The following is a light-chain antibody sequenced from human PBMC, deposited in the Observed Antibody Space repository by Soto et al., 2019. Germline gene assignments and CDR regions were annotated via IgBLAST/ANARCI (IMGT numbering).Light chain of an antibody. Sequence: EIVLTQSPATLSLSPGERATLSCRASQSVSSYLAWYQQKPGQAPRLLIYDASNRATGIPARFSGSGSGTDFTLTISSRDTEDFAVYDCQQRSNSTQLTFGGVTKVEIK. CDR3: QQRSNSTQLT. V-gene: IGKV3-11*01. CDR1: QSVSSY. CDR2: DAS. J-gene: IGKJ4*01.